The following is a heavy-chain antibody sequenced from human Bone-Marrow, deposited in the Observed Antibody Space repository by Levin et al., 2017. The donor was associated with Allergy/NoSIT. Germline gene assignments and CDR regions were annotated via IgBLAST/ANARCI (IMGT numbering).Heavy chain of an antibody. D-gene: IGHD2-15*01. Sequence: NPSETLSLTCTVSGGSVSSGSYYWSWIRQPPGKGLEWIGYIYYSGSTNYNPSLKSRVTISVDTSKNQFSLKLSSVTAADTAVYYCARVVVVAAYYFDYWGQGTLVTVSS. J-gene: IGHJ4*02. CDR3: ARVVVVAAYYFDY. CDR2: IYYSGST. CDR1: GGSVSSGSYY. V-gene: IGHV4-61*01.